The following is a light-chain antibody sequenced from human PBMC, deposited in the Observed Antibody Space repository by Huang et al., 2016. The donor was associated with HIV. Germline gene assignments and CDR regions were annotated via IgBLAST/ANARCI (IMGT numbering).Light chain of an antibody. V-gene: IGKV3-20*01. CDR3: QQYDSSPWT. Sequence: EIVLTQSPGTLSLSPGERATLSCRASQSVSSSYLAWYQQKPGQAPRLLFYGASSRATGIPDRFSGSGSGTDSTLTISRLEPEDFAVYYCQQYDSSPWTFGQGTKVEIK. CDR1: QSVSSSY. CDR2: GAS. J-gene: IGKJ1*01.